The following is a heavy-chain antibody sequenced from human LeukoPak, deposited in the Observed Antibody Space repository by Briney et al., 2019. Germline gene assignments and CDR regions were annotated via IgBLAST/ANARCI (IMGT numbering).Heavy chain of an antibody. CDR2: IIPIFGTA. Sequence: LVKVSCKASGGTFSSYAISWVRQAPEQGLEWMGGIIPIFGTANYAQKFQGRVTITADESTSTAYMEPSSLRSEDTAVYYCAREGYYGSGSFFDYWGQGTLVTVSS. J-gene: IGHJ4*02. D-gene: IGHD3-10*01. V-gene: IGHV1-69*01. CDR1: GGTFSSYA. CDR3: AREGYYGSGSFFDY.